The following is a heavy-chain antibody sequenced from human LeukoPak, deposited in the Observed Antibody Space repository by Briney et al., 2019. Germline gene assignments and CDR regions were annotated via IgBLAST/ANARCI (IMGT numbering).Heavy chain of an antibody. CDR3: AKDSELFDY. CDR1: GFTFSSYA. J-gene: IGHJ4*02. V-gene: IGHV3-30-3*01. CDR2: ISYDGSDK. Sequence: GGSLRFSCAASGFTFSSYAMHWARQAPSKGLEWVAVISYDGSDKYYADSVKGRFTISRDNSKNTLYLQMNSLRAEDTAVYYCAKDSELFDYWGQGTLVTVSS. D-gene: IGHD1-26*01.